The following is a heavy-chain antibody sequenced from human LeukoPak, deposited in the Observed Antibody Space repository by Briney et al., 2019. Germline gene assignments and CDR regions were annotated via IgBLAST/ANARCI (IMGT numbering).Heavy chain of an antibody. V-gene: IGHV1-18*01. D-gene: IGHD2-2*01. CDR1: GYTFTSYG. CDR2: ISAYNGNT. Sequence: ASVKVSCKASGYTFTSYGISWVRQAPGQGLEWMGWISAYNGNTNYAQKLQGRVTMTTDTSTSTAYMELRSLRSDDTAVYYCARSVRFVVVPAAKGWFDPWGQGTLVTVSS. J-gene: IGHJ5*02. CDR3: ARSVRFVVVPAAKGWFDP.